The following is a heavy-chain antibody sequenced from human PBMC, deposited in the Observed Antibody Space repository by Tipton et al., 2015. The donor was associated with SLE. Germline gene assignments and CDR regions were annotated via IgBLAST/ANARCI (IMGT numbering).Heavy chain of an antibody. J-gene: IGHJ4*02. CDR1: GYIFTTYW. Sequence: QLVQSGAGVKKPGESLKISCKGSGYIFTTYWIDWVRQMPGKGLEWMGSIYPGDSDTRYSPSFQGQVTMSADKSISTAYLQWSSLKASDTAMFYCARRTGPAGGYYFDYWGQGTLVTASS. V-gene: IGHV5-51*03. CDR3: ARRTGPAGGYYFDY. D-gene: IGHD1-1*01. CDR2: IYPGDSDT.